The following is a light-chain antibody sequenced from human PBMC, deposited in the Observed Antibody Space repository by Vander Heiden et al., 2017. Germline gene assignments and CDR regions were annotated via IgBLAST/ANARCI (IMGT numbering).Light chain of an antibody. CDR2: DVS. CDR3: CSYAGSYTLV. J-gene: IGLJ3*02. Sequence: QSALTQPRSVSGSPGQSVTISCTGTSSDVGGYNYVSWYQQHPGNAPKLMIYDVSKRPSGVPDRFSGSKSGNTASLTISGLQAEDDADYYCCSYAGSYTLVFGGGTKLTVL. V-gene: IGLV2-11*01. CDR1: SSDVGGYNY.